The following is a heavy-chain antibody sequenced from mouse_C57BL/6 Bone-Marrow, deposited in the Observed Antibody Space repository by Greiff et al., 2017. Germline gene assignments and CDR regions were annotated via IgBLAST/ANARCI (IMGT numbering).Heavy chain of an antibody. CDR3: ARQDYYGSRAWLAY. V-gene: IGHV5-12*01. CDR1: GFTFSDYY. Sequence: EVKLVESGGGLVQPGGSLKLSCAASGFTFSDYYMYWVRQTPEKRLEWVAYISNGGGSTYYPDTVKGRFTISRDNAKNTLYLQMSRLKSEDTAMYYCARQDYYGSRAWLAYWGQGTLVTVSA. CDR2: ISNGGGST. J-gene: IGHJ3*01. D-gene: IGHD1-1*01.